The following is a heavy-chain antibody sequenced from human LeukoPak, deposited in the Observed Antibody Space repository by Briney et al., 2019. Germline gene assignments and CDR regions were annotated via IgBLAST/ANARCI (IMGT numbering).Heavy chain of an antibody. CDR3: ASLVPYYGSGSYYKTFDY. J-gene: IGHJ4*02. Sequence: GASVKVSCKASGYTFTSYDINWVRHATGQGLELMGWMNPNSGNTGYAQKFQGRVTMTRNTSISTAYMELSSLRSEDTAVYYCASLVPYYGSGSYYKTFDYWGQGTLVTVSS. CDR2: MNPNSGNT. D-gene: IGHD3-10*01. CDR1: GYTFTSYD. V-gene: IGHV1-8*01.